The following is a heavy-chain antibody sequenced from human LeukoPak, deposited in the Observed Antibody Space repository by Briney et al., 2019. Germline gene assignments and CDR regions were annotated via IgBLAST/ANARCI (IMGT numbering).Heavy chain of an antibody. CDR2: IYPGDSDT. J-gene: IGHJ6*02. CDR1: GSIFTSYW. CDR3: ARLDGDYDRGSCGMDV. Sequence: HGESLQISCKCSGSIFTSYWIAWVRQLSGKGLEWMGIIYPGDSDTTYSPSFQCQVTISVARSTSTAYLQWNSLQASDTAMYYCARLDGDYDRGSCGMDVWGQGTTVTVSS. D-gene: IGHD4-17*01. V-gene: IGHV5-51*01.